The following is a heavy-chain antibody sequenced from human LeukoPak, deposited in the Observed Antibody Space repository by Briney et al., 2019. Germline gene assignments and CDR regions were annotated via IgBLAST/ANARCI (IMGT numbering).Heavy chain of an antibody. J-gene: IGHJ4*02. V-gene: IGHV4-61*02. CDR2: IYTSGST. CDR1: GGSISSGSYY. Sequence: KPSQTLSLTCTVSGGSISSGSYYWSWIRQPAGKGLEWIGRIYTSGSTNYNPSLKSRVTISVDTSKNQFSLKLSSVTAADTAVYYCARLLDYSNYFGYWGQGTLVTVSS. CDR3: ARLLDYSNYFGY. D-gene: IGHD4-11*01.